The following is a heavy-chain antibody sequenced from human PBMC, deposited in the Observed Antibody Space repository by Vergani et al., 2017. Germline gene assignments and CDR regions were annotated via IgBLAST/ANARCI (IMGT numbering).Heavy chain of an antibody. Sequence: QVQLVQSGAEVKKPGASVKVSCKASGYTFTSYYMHWVRQAPGQGLEWMGIINHSGGSTSYAQKFQGRVTITRDTSTSTVYMELSSLRSEDTAVYYCARAILGPRGLMDVWGQGTTVTVSS. J-gene: IGHJ6*02. CDR1: GYTFTSYY. CDR3: ARAILGPRGLMDV. CDR2: INHSGGST. D-gene: IGHD1-26*01. V-gene: IGHV1-46*01.